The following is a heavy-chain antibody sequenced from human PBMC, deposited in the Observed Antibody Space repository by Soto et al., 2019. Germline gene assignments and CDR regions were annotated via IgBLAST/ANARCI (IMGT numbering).Heavy chain of an antibody. D-gene: IGHD3-3*01. J-gene: IGHJ4*02. CDR3: ARGKKLRFLEWLPSSAYYFDY. CDR2: IYHTGST. Sequence: SETLSLTCTVSGGSISNFYWSWIRQPPGKGLEWIGYIYHTGSTNYNPSLKRRVTISVDTSKNQFSLKLSSVTAADTAVYYCARGKKLRFLEWLPSSAYYFDYWSQGTLVTVSS. V-gene: IGHV4-59*12. CDR1: GGSISNFY.